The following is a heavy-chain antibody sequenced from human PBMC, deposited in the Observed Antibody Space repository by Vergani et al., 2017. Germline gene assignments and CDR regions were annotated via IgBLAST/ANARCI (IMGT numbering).Heavy chain of an antibody. V-gene: IGHV5-10-1*01. CDR1: GYSFTRYW. J-gene: IGHJ4*02. Sequence: EVQLVQSVAEVKKPGESLRISCKGSGYSFTRYWISCVRQMPGKGLEWMGRIAPRASYTNYSPSFQSHVTISADKSTRTAYLQLSSLKASDTAVYYCARDPMVQDAEGGFDYWGQGTLVTVSS. CDR2: IAPRASYT. CDR3: ARDPMVQDAEGGFDY. D-gene: IGHD3-10*01.